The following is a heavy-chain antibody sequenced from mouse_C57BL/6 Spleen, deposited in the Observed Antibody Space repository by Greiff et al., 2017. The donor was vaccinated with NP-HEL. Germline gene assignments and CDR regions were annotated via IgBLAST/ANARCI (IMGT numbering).Heavy chain of an antibody. CDR1: GFTFSSYA. J-gene: IGHJ4*01. CDR3: TRDGYDGGPYAMDY. D-gene: IGHD2-2*01. V-gene: IGHV5-9-1*02. CDR2: ISSGGDYI. Sequence: EVKLVESGEGLVKPGGSLKLSCAASGFTFSSYAMSWVRQTPEKRLEWVAYISSGGDYIYYADTVKGRFTISRDNARNTLYLQMSSLKSEDTAMYYCTRDGYDGGPYAMDYWGQGTSVTVSS.